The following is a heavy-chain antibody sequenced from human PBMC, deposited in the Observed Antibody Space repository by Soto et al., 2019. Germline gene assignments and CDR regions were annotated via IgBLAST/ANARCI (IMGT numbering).Heavy chain of an antibody. D-gene: IGHD4-17*01. Sequence: GGSLRLSCAASGFTVSSNYMSWVRQAPGKGLEWVSVIYSGGSTYYADSVKGRFTISRDNSKNTLYLQMNSLRAEDTAVYYCARVGLRETFDYWGQGTLVTVSS. CDR3: ARVGLRETFDY. J-gene: IGHJ4*02. CDR1: GFTVSSNY. V-gene: IGHV3-66*01. CDR2: IYSGGST.